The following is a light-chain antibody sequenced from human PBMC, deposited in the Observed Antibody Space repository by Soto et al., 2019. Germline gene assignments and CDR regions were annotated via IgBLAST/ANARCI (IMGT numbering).Light chain of an antibody. J-gene: IGLJ1*01. CDR3: SSYTSNIAPYV. CDR2: HVT. CDR1: SSDVGGYNF. Sequence: QSVLAQPASMSGSPGQSITISCTGTSSDVGGYNFVSWYQQHPGKAPKLMIYHVTNRPSGASSRFSGSKSGNTASLTISGLQAEDEADYYCSSYTSNIAPYVFGTGTKVTVL. V-gene: IGLV2-14*01.